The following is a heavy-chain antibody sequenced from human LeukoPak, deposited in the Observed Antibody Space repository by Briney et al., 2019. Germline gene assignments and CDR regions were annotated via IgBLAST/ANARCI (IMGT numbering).Heavy chain of an antibody. Sequence: SETLSLTCAVSGSSISSGYYWGWIRQPPGKGLEWIGSIYHSGSTYYNPSLKSRVTISVDTSKNQFSLNLSSVTAADTAVYYCARGRAIPAAMDGWGQGTLVTGSS. CDR3: ARGRAIPAAMDG. D-gene: IGHD2-2*01. V-gene: IGHV4-38-2*01. J-gene: IGHJ4*02. CDR2: IYHSGST. CDR1: GSSISSGYY.